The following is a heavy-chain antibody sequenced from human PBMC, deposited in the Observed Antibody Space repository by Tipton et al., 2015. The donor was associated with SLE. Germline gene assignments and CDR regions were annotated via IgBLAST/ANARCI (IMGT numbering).Heavy chain of an antibody. V-gene: IGHV3-73*01. CDR2: IRSKADSYAA. CDR1: GFTFSDSG. CDR3: TSQRYGDYPS. Sequence: GSLRLSCAASGFTFSDSGVHWVRQASGKGLEWVGRIRSKADSYAALYAASVKGRFTLSRDDSKNTAYLQMNSLKIEDTAIYYCTSQRYGDYPSWGQGTLVTVSS. J-gene: IGHJ5*02. D-gene: IGHD4-17*01.